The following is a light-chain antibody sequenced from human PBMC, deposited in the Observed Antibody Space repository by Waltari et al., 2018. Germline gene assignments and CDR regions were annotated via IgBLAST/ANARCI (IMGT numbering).Light chain of an antibody. CDR3: QKYNSAPWT. CDR2: AAS. V-gene: IGKV1-27*01. J-gene: IGKJ1*01. CDR1: QGISNY. Sequence: DIQMTQSPSSLSASGGDRVTITCRASQGISNYLDLYQQKPGKVPKLLIYAASTLQSGVPSRFSGSGSVTDFTLTISSLQPEDVATYYCQKYNSAPWTFGQGTKVEIK.